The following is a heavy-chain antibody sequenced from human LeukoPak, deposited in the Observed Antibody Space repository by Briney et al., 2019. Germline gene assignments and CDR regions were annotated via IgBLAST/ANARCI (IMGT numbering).Heavy chain of an antibody. V-gene: IGHV3-53*01. J-gene: IGHJ3*02. Sequence: PGGSLRLSCATSGFTVSSNYMSWVRQAPGRGLEWVSVIYSGGSTYYADSVKGRFTISRDNSKNTLYLQMNSLRAEDTAVYYCARDYYDSSGYYYAGAFDIWGQGTMVTVSS. D-gene: IGHD3-22*01. CDR2: IYSGGST. CDR1: GFTVSSNY. CDR3: ARDYYDSSGYYYAGAFDI.